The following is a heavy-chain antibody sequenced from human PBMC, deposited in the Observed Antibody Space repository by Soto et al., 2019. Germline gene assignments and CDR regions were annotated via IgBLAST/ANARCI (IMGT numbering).Heavy chain of an antibody. CDR2: IIPIFGTA. J-gene: IGHJ4*02. V-gene: IGHV1-69*12. D-gene: IGHD3-3*01. CDR1: GGTFSSYA. Sequence: QVQLVQSGAEVKKPGSSVKVSCKASGGTFSSYAISWVRQAPGQGLEWMGGIIPIFGTANYAQKFQGRVTNTADESKSTGYMELSSLGSEDKAVYYCARGARFLGGLWAYWGQGTLVTVSS. CDR3: ARGARFLGGLWAY.